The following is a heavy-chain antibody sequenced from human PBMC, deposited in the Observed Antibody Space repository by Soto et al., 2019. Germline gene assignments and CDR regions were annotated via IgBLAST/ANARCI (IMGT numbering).Heavy chain of an antibody. J-gene: IGHJ3*02. CDR3: ARELGVVKLNAFDI. V-gene: IGHV4-31*03. CDR2: IYYSGST. Sequence: QVQLQELGPGLVKPSQTLSLTCTVSGGSISSCGYYWSWIRQHPGKGLEWIGYIYYSGSTYYNPYLRRRVTISVDTSKNQFSMKLSSVTAANTAVYYCARELGVVKLNAFDIWDQGTMVTVSS. D-gene: IGHD3-3*01. CDR1: GGSISSCGYY.